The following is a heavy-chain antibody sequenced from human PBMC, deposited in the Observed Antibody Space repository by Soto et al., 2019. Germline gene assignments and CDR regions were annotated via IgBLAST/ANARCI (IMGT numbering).Heavy chain of an antibody. CDR3: ATDRALGATLGAIDF. CDR2: ISYDGTYR. D-gene: IGHD1-26*01. CDR1: GFTFSNIA. J-gene: IGHJ4*02. Sequence: GGSLRLSCAASGFTFSNIAMHWARQAPGKGLEWVAAISYDGTYRPYADFARGRFTISRDNSQKTLYLQMNSLRPEDTALYYCATDRALGATLGAIDFWGQGTLVTVSS. V-gene: IGHV3-30-3*01.